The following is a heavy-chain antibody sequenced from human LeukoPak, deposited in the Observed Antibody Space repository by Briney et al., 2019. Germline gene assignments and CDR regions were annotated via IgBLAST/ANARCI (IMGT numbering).Heavy chain of an antibody. J-gene: IGHJ1*01. CDR1: GFTFSSYG. CDR2: ISYDGSNK. CDR3: AKPAGAAAGIQH. Sequence: GGSLRLSCAASGFTFSSYGMHWVRQPPGKGLEWVAVISYDGSNKYYADSVKGRFTISRDNSKNTLYLQMNSLRAEDTAVYYCAKPAGAAAGIQHWGQGTMVTVSS. D-gene: IGHD6-13*01. V-gene: IGHV3-30*18.